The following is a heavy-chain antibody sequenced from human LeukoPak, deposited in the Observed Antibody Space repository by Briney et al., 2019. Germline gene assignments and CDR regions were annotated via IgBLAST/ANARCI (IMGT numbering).Heavy chain of an antibody. J-gene: IGHJ4*02. V-gene: IGHV3-9*01. CDR2: ISWNSGSI. Sequence: GGSLSLSCAASGFTFDDYAMHWVRQAPGKGLEWVSGISWNSGSIGYADSVKGRFTISRDNAKNSLYLQMNSLRAEDTALYYCAKDGIAVAGGHFDYWGQGTLVTVSS. CDR1: GFTFDDYA. D-gene: IGHD6-19*01. CDR3: AKDGIAVAGGHFDY.